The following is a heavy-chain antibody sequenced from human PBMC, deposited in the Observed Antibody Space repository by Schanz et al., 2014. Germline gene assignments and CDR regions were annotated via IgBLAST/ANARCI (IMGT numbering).Heavy chain of an antibody. J-gene: IGHJ5*02. CDR3: AKDMNREATAPES. CDR1: GFSFGSYA. Sequence: EVQLVESGGGLVQRGGSLRLSCAASGFSFGSYAMSWVRQAPGRGLEWVSALSARGHRTQYADSVMGRFTISSDISKNMLYLQMNSLRAEDTALYYCAKDMNREATAPESWGQGTLVVVSS. V-gene: IGHV3-23*04. CDR2: LSARGHRT. D-gene: IGHD5-12*01.